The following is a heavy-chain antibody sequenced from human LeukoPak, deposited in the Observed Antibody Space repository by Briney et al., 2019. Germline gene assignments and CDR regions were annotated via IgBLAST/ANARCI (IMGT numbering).Heavy chain of an antibody. CDR1: GVAVSNSY. CDR2: VYSDDIT. D-gene: IGHD4-11*01. CDR3: TRDSTTFRFGY. Sequence: GALILSCAASGVAVSNSYMSWVRQAPGKGLEWVSIVYSDDITYYVDSVRGRFTISRDNSRNTLYLQMNSLRAEDTAVYYCTRDSTTFRFGYWGQGTLVTVSS. J-gene: IGHJ4*02. V-gene: IGHV3-53*01.